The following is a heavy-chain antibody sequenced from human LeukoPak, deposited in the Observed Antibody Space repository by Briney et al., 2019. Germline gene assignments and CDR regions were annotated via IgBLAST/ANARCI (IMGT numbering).Heavy chain of an antibody. V-gene: IGHV7-4-1*02. CDR3: ARVTGHSYDNWFDP. Sequence: ASVTVSCKASGYTFTSYAMNWVRQAPGQGLEWMGWINTNTGNPTYAQGFTGRFVFSLDTSVSTAYLQISSLKAEDTAVYYCARVTGHSYDNWFDPWGQGTLVTVSS. CDR1: GYTFTSYA. CDR2: INTNTGNP. D-gene: IGHD5-18*01. J-gene: IGHJ5*02.